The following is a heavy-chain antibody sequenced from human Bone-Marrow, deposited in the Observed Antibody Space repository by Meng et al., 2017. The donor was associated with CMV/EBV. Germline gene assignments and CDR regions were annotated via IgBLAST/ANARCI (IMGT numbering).Heavy chain of an antibody. CDR3: TSQSVFWIEYGYYYYGMDV. Sequence: GGSLRLSCAASGFTFSNAWMSWVRQAPGKGLEWVDRIKSKTDGGTTDYAAPVKGRFTISRDDSKNTLYLQMNSLKTEDTAVYYCTSQSVFWIEYGYYYYGMDVWGQGTTVTVSS. D-gene: IGHD3-3*01. CDR2: IKSKTDGGTT. V-gene: IGHV3-15*01. J-gene: IGHJ6*02. CDR1: GFTFSNAW.